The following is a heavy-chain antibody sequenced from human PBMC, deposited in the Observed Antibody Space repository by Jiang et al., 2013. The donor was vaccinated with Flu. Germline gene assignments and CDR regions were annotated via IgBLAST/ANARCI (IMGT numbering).Heavy chain of an antibody. Sequence: VQLLESGGGLVQPGGSLRLSCVASGFTFSSYEMNWVRQAPGKGLEWVSYISSSGNTIYYVDSVKGRFTISRDNAKNLLYLQMNTLRAEDTAVYYCARINSGNYYRPFDHWGQGTLVTVSS. CDR3: ARINSGNYYRPFDH. J-gene: IGHJ4*02. V-gene: IGHV3-48*03. CDR2: ISSSGNTI. D-gene: IGHD1-26*01. CDR1: GFTFSSYE.